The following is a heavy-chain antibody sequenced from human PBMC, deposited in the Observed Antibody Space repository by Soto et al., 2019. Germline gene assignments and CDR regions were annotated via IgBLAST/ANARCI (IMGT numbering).Heavy chain of an antibody. Sequence: SETLSLTCTVSGGSISSSSYYWGWIRQPPGKGLEWIGSIYYSGSTYYNPSLKSRVTISVDTSKNQFSLKLSSVTAADTAVYYCARSPPIDILTGYYNDTTLYYYYYGMDVWGQGTTVTVSS. D-gene: IGHD3-9*01. V-gene: IGHV4-39*07. CDR1: GGSISSSSYY. J-gene: IGHJ6*02. CDR2: IYYSGST. CDR3: ARSPPIDILTGYYNDTTLYYYYYGMDV.